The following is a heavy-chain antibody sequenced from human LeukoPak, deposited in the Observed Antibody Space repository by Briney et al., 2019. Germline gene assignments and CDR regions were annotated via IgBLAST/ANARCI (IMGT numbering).Heavy chain of an antibody. J-gene: IGHJ5*02. CDR3: ARLQSWFDP. CDR2: IYHSGST. D-gene: IGHD5-24*01. CDR1: GYSISSGYY. V-gene: IGHV4-38-2*01. Sequence: LETLSLTCAVSGYSISSGYYWGWIRQPPGKGLEWIGSIYHSGSTYYNPSLKSRVTISVDTSKNQFSLKLSSVTAADTAVYYCARLQSWFDPWGQGTLVTVSS.